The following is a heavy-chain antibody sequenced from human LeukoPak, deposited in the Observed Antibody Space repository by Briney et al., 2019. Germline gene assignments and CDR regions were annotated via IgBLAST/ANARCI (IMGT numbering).Heavy chain of an antibody. CDR2: ISPYNSNT. D-gene: IGHD5-18*01. Sequence: ASIKVSCKASDYTFTTYDIRWVRQAPGQGLEWMGWISPYNSNTKYAQKLQGRATMTTDTSTSTAYMELRSLRSDDTAVYYCATDSRFSYGQFDYWGQGTLVTVSS. J-gene: IGHJ4*02. V-gene: IGHV1-18*01. CDR1: DYTFTTYD. CDR3: ATDSRFSYGQFDY.